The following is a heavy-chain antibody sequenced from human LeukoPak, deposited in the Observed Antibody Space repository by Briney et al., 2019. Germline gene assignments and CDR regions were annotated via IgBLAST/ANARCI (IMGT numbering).Heavy chain of an antibody. CDR1: GGSISSGGYY. Sequence: SETLSLTCTVSGGSISSGGYYWSWIRQPPGKGLEWIGYIYHSGSTYYNPSLKSRVTISVDRSKNQFSLKLSSVTAADTAVYYCARDWGSGYFDYWGQGTLVTVSS. J-gene: IGHJ4*02. V-gene: IGHV4-30-2*01. CDR3: ARDWGSGYFDY. CDR2: IYHSGST. D-gene: IGHD3-16*01.